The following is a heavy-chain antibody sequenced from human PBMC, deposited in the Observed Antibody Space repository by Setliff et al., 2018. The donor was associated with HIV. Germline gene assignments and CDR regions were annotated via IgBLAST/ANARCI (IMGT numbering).Heavy chain of an antibody. V-gene: IGHV4-4*02. CDR2: ISHIGST. CDR3: ARGGYYDSSGYSLGDAFDI. CDR1: GGSISSGNW. J-gene: IGHJ3*02. Sequence: SETLSLTCAVSGGSISSGNWWSWVRQPPGKGLEWIGEISHIGSTNYNPSLKSRVTISVDTSKNQFSLKLSSVTAADTAVYYCARGGYYDSSGYSLGDAFDIWGQGTMVTVSS. D-gene: IGHD3-22*01.